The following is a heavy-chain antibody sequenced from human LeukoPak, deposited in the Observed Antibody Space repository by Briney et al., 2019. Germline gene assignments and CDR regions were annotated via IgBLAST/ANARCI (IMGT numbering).Heavy chain of an antibody. D-gene: IGHD6-19*01. V-gene: IGHV4-59*08. Sequence: PSETLSLTCTVSGGSMSNCYWSWIRQPPGKGLEWIGYIYFSGSTYYNPSLKSRVTISVDTSKNQFSLKLSSVTAADTAVYYCARHWREWLVPGWFDPWGQGTLVSVSS. J-gene: IGHJ5*02. CDR2: IYFSGST. CDR1: GGSMSNCY. CDR3: ARHWREWLVPGWFDP.